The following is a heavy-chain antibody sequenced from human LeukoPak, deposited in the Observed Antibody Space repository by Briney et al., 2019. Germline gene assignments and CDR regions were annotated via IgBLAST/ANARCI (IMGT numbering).Heavy chain of an antibody. D-gene: IGHD3-10*01. CDR1: GFTFSSYG. CDR2: ISYDGSNK. V-gene: IGHV3-30*18. CDR3: AKRGGTHYGSGCYNTIDY. J-gene: IGHJ4*02. Sequence: PGRSLRLSCAASGFTFSSYGMHWVRQAPGKGLEWVAVISYDGSNKYYADSVKGRLTISRDNSKNTLYLQMNSLRAEDTAVYYCAKRGGTHYGSGCYNTIDYWGQGTLVTVSS.